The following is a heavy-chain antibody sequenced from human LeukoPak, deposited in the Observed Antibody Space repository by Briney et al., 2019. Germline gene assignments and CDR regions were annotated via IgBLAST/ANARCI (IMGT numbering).Heavy chain of an antibody. J-gene: IGHJ5*02. Sequence: PSETLSLTCTVSGGSISSSSYYWSWIRQPAGKGLEWIGRIYTSGSTNYNPSLKSRVTMSVDTSKNQFSLKLSSVTAADTAVYYCARTMTTVLGWFDPWGQGTLVTVSS. V-gene: IGHV4-61*02. CDR3: ARTMTTVLGWFDP. CDR1: GGSISSSSYY. D-gene: IGHD4-17*01. CDR2: IYTSGST.